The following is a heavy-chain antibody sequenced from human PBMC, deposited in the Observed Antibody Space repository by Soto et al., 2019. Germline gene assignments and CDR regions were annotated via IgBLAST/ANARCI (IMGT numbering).Heavy chain of an antibody. Sequence: GGSLRLSCAASGFTFSSYAMSWVRQAPGKGLEWVSAISGSGGSTYYADSVKGRFTISRDNSKNTLYLQMNSLRAEDTAVYYCAKCEWDGYNYEGSYYFDYWGQGTLVTVSS. J-gene: IGHJ4*02. V-gene: IGHV3-23*01. CDR2: ISGSGGST. D-gene: IGHD5-12*01. CDR3: AKCEWDGYNYEGSYYFDY. CDR1: GFTFSSYA.